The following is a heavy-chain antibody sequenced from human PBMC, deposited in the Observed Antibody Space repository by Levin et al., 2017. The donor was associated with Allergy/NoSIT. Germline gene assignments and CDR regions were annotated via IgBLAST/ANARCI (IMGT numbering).Heavy chain of an antibody. J-gene: IGHJ6*02. CDR3: ARGNWNSRMVLYYGMDV. V-gene: IGHV3-30-3*01. CDR2: ISYDGSNK. Sequence: GGSLRLSCAASGFTFSSYAMHWVRQAPGKGLEWVAVISYDGSNKYYADSVKGRFTISRDNSKNTLYLQMNSLRAEDTAVYYCARGNWNSRMVLYYGMDVWGQGTTVTVSS. CDR1: GFTFSSYA. D-gene: IGHD1-7*01.